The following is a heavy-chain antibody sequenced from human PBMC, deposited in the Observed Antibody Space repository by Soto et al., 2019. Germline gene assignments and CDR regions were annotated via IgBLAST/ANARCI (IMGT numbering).Heavy chain of an antibody. J-gene: IGHJ4*02. V-gene: IGHV4-4*02. Sequence: SETLSLTCDVSGGSIKSDHWWTWVRQSPGKGLEWIGEIYHSGSAFANPSLESRVTLSLDKSNNHVSLNLTSVTAAGTAVYFCARADSALVGKGVDLWGQGTLVTVSS. D-gene: IGHD1-1*01. CDR2: IYHSGSA. CDR3: ARADSALVGKGVDL. CDR1: GGSIKSDHW.